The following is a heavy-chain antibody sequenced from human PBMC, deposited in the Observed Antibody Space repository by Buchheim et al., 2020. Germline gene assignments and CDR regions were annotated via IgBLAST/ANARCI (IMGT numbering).Heavy chain of an antibody. CDR3: ARVDSGTYYYNWAQFDY. CDR1: GGSISSGGYY. V-gene: IGHV4-31*03. CDR2: IYYSGST. Sequence: QVQLQESGPGLVKPSQTLSLTCTVSGGSISSGGYYWSWIRQHPGKGLEWIGYIYYSGSTDYNPSLKSRVTISVDTTKNQFSLKLSSVTAADTAVYYCARVDSGTYYYNWAQFDYWGQGTL. D-gene: IGHD1-26*01. J-gene: IGHJ4*02.